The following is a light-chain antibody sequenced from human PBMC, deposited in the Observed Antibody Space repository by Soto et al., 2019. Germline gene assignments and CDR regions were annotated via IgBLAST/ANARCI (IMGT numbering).Light chain of an antibody. CDR1: QSVSSSY. Sequence: EIVLTQSPGTLSLSPGERATLSCRASQSVSSSYLAWYQQKPGQAPRPLIYAASSRATDIPDRFSGRGSGTDFTLTISRLEPEDFAVYYCQHYGRSPYTFGQGTKLEIK. J-gene: IGKJ2*01. CDR3: QHYGRSPYT. V-gene: IGKV3-20*01. CDR2: AAS.